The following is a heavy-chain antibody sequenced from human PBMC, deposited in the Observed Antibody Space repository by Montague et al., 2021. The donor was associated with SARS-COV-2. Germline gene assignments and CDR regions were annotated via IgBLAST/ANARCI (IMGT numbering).Heavy chain of an antibody. CDR2: TFYRSEWNY. V-gene: IGHV6-1*01. CDR3: ARVGHQGRGMDV. J-gene: IGHJ6*02. CDR1: GDSVSRNDID. D-gene: IGHD3-10*01. Sequence: CAISGDSVSRNDIDWNWFRQSPSRGLEWLGRTFYRSEWNYHYADSVKSRITIDPDTSKNQVSLQLRSVNPEDTAVYFCARVGHQGRGMDVWGQGTTVTVSS.